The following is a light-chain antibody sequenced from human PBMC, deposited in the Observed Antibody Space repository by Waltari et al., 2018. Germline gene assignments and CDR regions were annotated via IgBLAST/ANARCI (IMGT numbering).Light chain of an antibody. CDR2: YDD. J-gene: IGLJ3*02. CDR3: AAWDDSLNGPV. V-gene: IGLV1-36*01. CDR1: SSNSGNNA. Sequence: QSVLTQPPSVSEAPRQRVPISCSGSSSNSGNNAVHWYQQVPGKAPKLLIYYDDLPPSGVSDRFSGSKSGTSASLAISGLQSEDEADYYCAAWDDSLNGPVFGGGTTLTVL.